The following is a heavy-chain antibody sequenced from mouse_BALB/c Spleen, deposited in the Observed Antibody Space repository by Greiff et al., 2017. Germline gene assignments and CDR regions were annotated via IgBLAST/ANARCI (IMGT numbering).Heavy chain of an antibody. D-gene: IGHD1-2*01. CDR2: ISYSGST. Sequence: EVQLQESGPGLVKPSQSLSLTCTVTGYSITSDYAWNWIRQFPGNKLEWMGYISYSGSTSYNPSLKSRISITRDTSKNQFFLQLNSVTTEDTATYYCAITTAAYYYAMDYWGQGTSVTVSS. CDR3: AITTAAYYYAMDY. V-gene: IGHV3-2*02. CDR1: GYSITSDYA. J-gene: IGHJ4*01.